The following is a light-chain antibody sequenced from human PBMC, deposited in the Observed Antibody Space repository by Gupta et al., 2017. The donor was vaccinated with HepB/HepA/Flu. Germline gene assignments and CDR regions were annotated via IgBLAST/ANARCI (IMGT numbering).Light chain of an antibody. CDR1: SSNIGNNY. CDR2: ENN. V-gene: IGLV1-51*02. J-gene: IGLJ2*01. CDR3: GTWDSSLSSVV. Sequence: QSVLTQPPSVSAAPGQKVTISCSGSSSNIGNNYVSWYQQPPGTAPKLLICENNKRPSGIPDRFSGSKSGTSATLGITGLQTGDEADYYCGTWDSSLSSVVFGGGTKLIVL.